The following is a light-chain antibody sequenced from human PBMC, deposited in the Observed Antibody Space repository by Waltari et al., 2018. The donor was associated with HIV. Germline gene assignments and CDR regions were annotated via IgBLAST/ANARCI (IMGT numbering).Light chain of an antibody. CDR3: EQYKGYPLT. Sequence: DIQMTQSPSSLSASVGDRVTITCRASHDISNFLAWFQQRPGEAPKSLIYAASTLQSGVPSKFRGSGSETYFAHTINSLQSEDSATYYCEQYKGYPLTFGQGTRLEIK. V-gene: IGKV1-16*02. CDR1: HDISNF. J-gene: IGKJ5*01. CDR2: AAS.